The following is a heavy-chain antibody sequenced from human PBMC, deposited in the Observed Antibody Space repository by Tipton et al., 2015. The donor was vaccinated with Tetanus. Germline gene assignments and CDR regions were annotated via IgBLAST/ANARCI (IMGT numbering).Heavy chain of an antibody. D-gene: IGHD6-19*01. V-gene: IGHV1-18*01. J-gene: IGHJ4*02. CDR3: ARLVRQWLVPEDY. CDR2: NSGYNGNT. Sequence: QVQLVQSGAEVKKPGASVKVSCKASGYTFTNYGINWVRQAPGQGLEWMGWNSGYNGNTNYAQKLQGRVTMTTGTSTNTAYMELRSLRSDDTAVYYCARLVRQWLVPEDYWGQGTLVTVSS. CDR1: GYTFTNYG.